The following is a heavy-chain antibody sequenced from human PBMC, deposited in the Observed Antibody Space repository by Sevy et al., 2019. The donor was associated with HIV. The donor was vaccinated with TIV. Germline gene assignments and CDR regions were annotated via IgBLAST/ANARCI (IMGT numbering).Heavy chain of an antibody. J-gene: IGHJ4*02. CDR2: YSGNT. CDR3: ARVRYTYGFPIFFDY. V-gene: IGHV4-59*01. D-gene: IGHD5-18*01. Sequence: SETLSLTCSVSGGSISRYYWSWIRQPPGKGLEWIEYSGNTNYNSSLKSRVTISVDTSKNQFSLKLNSVTAADTAVYYCARVRYTYGFPIFFDYWGQGTLVTVSS. CDR1: GGSISRYY.